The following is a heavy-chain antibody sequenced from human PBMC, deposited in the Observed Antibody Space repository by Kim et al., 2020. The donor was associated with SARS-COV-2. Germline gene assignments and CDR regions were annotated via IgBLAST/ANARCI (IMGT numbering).Heavy chain of an antibody. D-gene: IGHD6-13*01. V-gene: IGHV3-53*01. CDR2: IYSGGST. CDR3: ARQRWRQVWFDP. CDR1: GFTVSSNF. Sequence: GGSLRLSCAASGFTVSSNFMSWVRQAPGKGLEWVSVIYSGGSTYYADYVKGRFTISRDNSNNTLYLQMNSLVAEDTAVYYCARQRWRQVWFDPWGQGTLVTVSS. J-gene: IGHJ5*02.